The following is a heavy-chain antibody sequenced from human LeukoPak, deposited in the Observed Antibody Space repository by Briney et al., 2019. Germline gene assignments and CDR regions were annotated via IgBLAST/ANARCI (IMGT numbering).Heavy chain of an antibody. D-gene: IGHD4-23*01. CDR1: GYTFTSYY. V-gene: IGHV1-46*01. Sequence: ASVTVSCMASGYTFTSYYVHWVRQAPGQGLEWMGIINPSGGSTSYAQKFQGRVTMTRDTSTSTVYMELNSLRSEDTAVFYCARDLYGGNSFDYWGQGTLVTVSP. J-gene: IGHJ4*02. CDR2: INPSGGST. CDR3: ARDLYGGNSFDY.